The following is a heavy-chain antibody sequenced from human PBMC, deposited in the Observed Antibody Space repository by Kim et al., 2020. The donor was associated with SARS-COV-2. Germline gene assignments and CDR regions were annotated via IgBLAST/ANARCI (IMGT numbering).Heavy chain of an antibody. V-gene: IGHV4-59*01. J-gene: IGHJ5*02. D-gene: IGHD3-10*01. CDR3: ARVVFYYGSGSYYRGFDP. Sequence: KSRVTISVDTSKNQFALKLSSVTAADTAVYFCARVVFYYGSGSYYRGFDPWGQGTLVTVSS.